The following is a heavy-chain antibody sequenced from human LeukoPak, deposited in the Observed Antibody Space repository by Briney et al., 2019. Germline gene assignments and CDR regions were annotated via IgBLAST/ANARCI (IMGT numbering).Heavy chain of an antibody. V-gene: IGHV1-18*01. J-gene: IGHJ4*02. CDR2: ISAYNGNT. Sequence: EASVKVSCKASGYTFTSYGTSWVRQAPGHGREWMGWISAYNGNTNYAQKLQGRVTIITDTSTRTAYMELSSLRSDETAVYYLARYSRGYGSGSYYISDYWGQGTLVSVSS. CDR1: GYTFTSYG. D-gene: IGHD3-10*01. CDR3: ARYSRGYGSGSYYISDY.